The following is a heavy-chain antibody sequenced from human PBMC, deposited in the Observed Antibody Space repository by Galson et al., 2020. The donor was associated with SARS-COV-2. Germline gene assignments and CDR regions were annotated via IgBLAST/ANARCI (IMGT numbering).Heavy chain of an antibody. D-gene: IGHD6-6*01. CDR1: GFTFSSYS. Sequence: GGSLRLSCAASGFTFSSYSMNWVRQAPGKGLEWVSSISSSSSYIYYADSVKGRFTISRDNAKNSLYLQMNSLRAEDTAVYYCASIPGIAARLANWFDPWGQGTLVTVSS. CDR3: ASIPGIAARLANWFDP. V-gene: IGHV3-21*01. J-gene: IGHJ5*02. CDR2: ISSSSSYI.